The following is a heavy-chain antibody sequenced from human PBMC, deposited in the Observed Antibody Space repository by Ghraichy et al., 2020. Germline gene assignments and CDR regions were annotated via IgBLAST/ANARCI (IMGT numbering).Heavy chain of an antibody. CDR3: ARDQGGGR. Sequence: SETLSLTCAVYGGSFSGYSRNWIRQPPGKGLEWIGEINPSGFTNYNPSLKSRITMSVDTSKNQFSLKLSSVTAADTAMYYCARDQGGGRWGQGTLVTVSS. CDR1: GGSFSGYS. J-gene: IGHJ4*02. D-gene: IGHD1-26*01. V-gene: IGHV4-34*10. CDR2: INPSGFT.